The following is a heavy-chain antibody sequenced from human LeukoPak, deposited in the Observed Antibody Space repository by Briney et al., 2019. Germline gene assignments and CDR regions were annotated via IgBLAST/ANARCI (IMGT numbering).Heavy chain of an antibody. D-gene: IGHD5-18*01. Sequence: SETLSLTCAVYGGSFSGYYWSWIRQPPGKGLEWIGEINHSGSTNYNSSLKSRVTISVDTSENQFSLKLSSVTAADTAVYYCARHPVYSPFGYWGQGTLVTVSS. J-gene: IGHJ4*02. V-gene: IGHV4-34*01. CDR3: ARHPVYSPFGY. CDR1: GGSFSGYY. CDR2: INHSGST.